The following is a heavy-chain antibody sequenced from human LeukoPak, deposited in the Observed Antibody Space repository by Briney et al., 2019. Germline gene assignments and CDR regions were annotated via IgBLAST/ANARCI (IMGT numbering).Heavy chain of an antibody. CDR2: IYHNGNT. CDR3: ARGSYPYAPNFDY. V-gene: IGHV4-30-2*01. J-gene: IGHJ4*02. Sequence: SETLSLTCAVSGASISSGGYSWNWLRQPPGKALECIGYIYHNGNTNYNLSLRSRLTISGDMSKNQFPLQLASVTAADTAVYFCARGSYPYAPNFDYWGQGSLVTVSS. D-gene: IGHD3-16*01. CDR1: GASISSGGYS.